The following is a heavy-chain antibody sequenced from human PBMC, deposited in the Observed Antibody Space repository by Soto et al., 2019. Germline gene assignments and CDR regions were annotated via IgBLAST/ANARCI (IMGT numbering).Heavy chain of an antibody. Sequence: GGSLRLSCAASGFTFSSYSMNWVRQAPGKGLEWLSLITGTGGHTYYADSVKGRFTISRDNSKNTLYLQMNSLRAEDTAVYYCARVPAAGIFDYWGQGTLVTVSS. V-gene: IGHV3-21*05. CDR3: ARVPAAGIFDY. CDR1: GFTFSSYS. D-gene: IGHD6-13*01. J-gene: IGHJ4*02. CDR2: ITGTGGHT.